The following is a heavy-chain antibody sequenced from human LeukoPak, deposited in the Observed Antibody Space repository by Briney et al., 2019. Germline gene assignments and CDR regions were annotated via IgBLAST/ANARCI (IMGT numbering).Heavy chain of an antibody. Sequence: PGGSLRLSCAASGFTFSSYWMSWVRQAPGKGLGWVANINQDGSEKHYVDSVKGRFTISRDNAKNSLYLQMNSLRAEDTAVYYCARDLGYCSGGSCYRYYFDNWGQGTLVTVSS. CDR1: GFTFSSYW. CDR2: INQDGSEK. V-gene: IGHV3-7*04. D-gene: IGHD2-15*01. J-gene: IGHJ4*02. CDR3: ARDLGYCSGGSCYRYYFDN.